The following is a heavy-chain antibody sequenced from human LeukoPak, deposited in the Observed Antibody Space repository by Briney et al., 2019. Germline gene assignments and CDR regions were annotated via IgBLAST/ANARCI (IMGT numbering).Heavy chain of an antibody. J-gene: IGHJ4*02. V-gene: IGHV4-39*01. CDR2: IYYSGST. Sequence: PSETLSLTCTVSGGSISSSSYYWGWIRQPPGEGLEWIGSIYYSGSTYYNPSLKSRVTISVDTSKNQFSLKLSSVTAADTAVYYCAIHLYGDYGVYYFDYWGQGTLVTVSS. D-gene: IGHD4-17*01. CDR1: GGSISSSSYY. CDR3: AIHLYGDYGVYYFDY.